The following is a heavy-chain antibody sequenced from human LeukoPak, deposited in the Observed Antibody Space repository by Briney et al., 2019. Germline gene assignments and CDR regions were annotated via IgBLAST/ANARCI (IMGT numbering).Heavy chain of an antibody. CDR3: ARDLSGLRYFDWLSHFDY. D-gene: IGHD3-9*01. Sequence: GGSLRLSCAASGFTFSSYWMHWVRQAPGEGLVWVSRINSDGSSTSYADSVKGRFTISRDNAKNTLYLQMNSLRAEDTAVYYCARDLSGLRYFDWLSHFDYWGQGTLVTVSS. CDR1: GFTFSSYW. J-gene: IGHJ4*02. CDR2: INSDGSST. V-gene: IGHV3-74*01.